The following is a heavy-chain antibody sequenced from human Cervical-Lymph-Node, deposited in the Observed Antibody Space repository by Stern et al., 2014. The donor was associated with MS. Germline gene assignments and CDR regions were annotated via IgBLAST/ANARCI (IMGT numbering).Heavy chain of an antibody. Sequence: VQLEESGAEVKKPGASVKVSCKVSRYTLTELSVHWVRQAPGQGLEWMGGFDPEDIKTVYAQRFQGRITMTEDASTDTAYMELSSLTSEDTAVYYCAAAPLAYYYDTTAYYSSYWGQGTLVTVSS. CDR2: FDPEDIKT. J-gene: IGHJ4*02. V-gene: IGHV1-24*01. CDR3: AAAPLAYYYDTTAYYSSY. CDR1: RYTLTELS. D-gene: IGHD3-22*01.